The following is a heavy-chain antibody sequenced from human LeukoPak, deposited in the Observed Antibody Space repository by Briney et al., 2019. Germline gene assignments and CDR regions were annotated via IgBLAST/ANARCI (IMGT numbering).Heavy chain of an antibody. Sequence: GGSLRLSCSASGFTFSTYWMHWVRQAPGKGLVWVSRINTDGSSTNYADSVKGRFTISRDNAKNTLYLQMNSLRAEDTAVYYCARDETTAVTQFAYWGQGILVTISS. CDR2: INTDGSST. CDR3: ARDETTAVTQFAY. CDR1: GFTFSTYW. D-gene: IGHD4-23*01. J-gene: IGHJ4*02. V-gene: IGHV3-74*01.